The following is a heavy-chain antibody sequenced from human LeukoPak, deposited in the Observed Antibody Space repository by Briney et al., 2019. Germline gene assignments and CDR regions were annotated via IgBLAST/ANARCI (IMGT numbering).Heavy chain of an antibody. D-gene: IGHD2-21*02. Sequence: SGPTLVNPTQTLTLTCTFSGFSLSTSGRCGSWIRQPPGKALEWLARIDWDDDKYYSTSLKTRLTISKDTSKKQVVLTMTNMDPVDTATYYCARVAYCGGDCYFYYWGQGTLVTVSS. CDR3: ARVAYCGGDCYFYY. CDR2: IDWDDDK. J-gene: IGHJ4*02. V-gene: IGHV2-70*11. CDR1: GFSLSTSGRC.